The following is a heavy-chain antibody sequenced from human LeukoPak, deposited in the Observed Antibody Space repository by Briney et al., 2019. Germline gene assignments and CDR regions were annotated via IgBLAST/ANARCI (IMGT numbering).Heavy chain of an antibody. D-gene: IGHD2-15*01. Sequence: GGSLRLSCAASGFTFSSYSMNWVRQAPGKGLEWVSSISSSSSYIYYADSVKGRFTISRDNAKNSLYLQMSSLRAEDTAVYYCARVVDIVVDYWGQGTLVTVSS. CDR3: ARVVDIVVDY. J-gene: IGHJ4*02. CDR2: ISSSSSYI. V-gene: IGHV3-21*01. CDR1: GFTFSSYS.